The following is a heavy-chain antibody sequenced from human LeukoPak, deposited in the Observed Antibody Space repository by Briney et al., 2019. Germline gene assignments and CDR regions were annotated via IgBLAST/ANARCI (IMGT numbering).Heavy chain of an antibody. CDR1: GFTFSSYG. CDR2: IWYDGSNK. J-gene: IGHJ4*02. Sequence: GRSLRLSCAASGFTFSSYGMHWVRQAPGKGLEWVAVIWYDGSNKYYADSVKGRFTISRDNSKNTLYLQMNSLRAEDTAVYYCARANGDYGDYSSIVFDYWGQGTLVTVSS. CDR3: ARANGDYGDYSSIVFDY. V-gene: IGHV3-33*01. D-gene: IGHD4-17*01.